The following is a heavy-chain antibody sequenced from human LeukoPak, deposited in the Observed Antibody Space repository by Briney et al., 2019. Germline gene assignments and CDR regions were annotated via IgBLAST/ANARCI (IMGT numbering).Heavy chain of an antibody. V-gene: IGHV4-39*01. CDR3: ARPRRSSSWYGNNWFDP. D-gene: IGHD6-13*01. J-gene: IGHJ5*02. CDR2: IYYSGST. Sequence: SETLSLTCTVSGGSISSYYWSWLRQPPGKGLEWIGSIYYSGSTYYNRSLKSRVTISVDTSKNQFSLKLSSVTAADTAVYYCARPRRSSSWYGNNWFDPWGQGTLVTVSS. CDR1: GGSISSYY.